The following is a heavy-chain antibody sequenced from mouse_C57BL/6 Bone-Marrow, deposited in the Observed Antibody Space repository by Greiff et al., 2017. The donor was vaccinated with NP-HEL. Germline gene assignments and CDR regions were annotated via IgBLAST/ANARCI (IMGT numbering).Heavy chain of an antibody. Sequence: QVQLQQPGAELVMPGASVKLSCKASGYTFTSYWMHWVKQRPGQGLEWIGEIDPSDSYTNYNQKFKGKSTLTVDKSSSTAYMQLSSLASEDSASYYCAREGFYYGNYGMDYWGEGTSVTVSS. D-gene: IGHD2-1*01. CDR1: GYTFTSYW. J-gene: IGHJ4*01. CDR2: IDPSDSYT. CDR3: AREGFYYGNYGMDY. V-gene: IGHV1-69*01.